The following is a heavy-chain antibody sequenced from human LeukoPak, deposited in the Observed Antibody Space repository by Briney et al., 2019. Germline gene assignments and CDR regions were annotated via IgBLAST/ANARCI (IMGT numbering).Heavy chain of an antibody. J-gene: IGHJ6*03. CDR2: INHSGST. V-gene: IGHV4-34*01. CDR3: EGSTYGDYYMDV. Sequence: PSETLSLTCAVYVGSFSGYYWSWIRPPPGKGLEWIGQINHSGSTNYNPSLKSRVTISVDTSNNQFSLTLSSVTAADPAVYYCEGSTYGDYYMDVWGKGTTVTVSS. D-gene: IGHD4-17*01. CDR1: VGSFSGYY.